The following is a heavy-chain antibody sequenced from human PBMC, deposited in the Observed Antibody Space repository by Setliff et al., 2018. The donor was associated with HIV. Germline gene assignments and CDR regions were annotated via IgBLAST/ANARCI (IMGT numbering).Heavy chain of an antibody. CDR3: TRAQIAAPRPFDY. J-gene: IGHJ4*02. CDR1: GYSISSGFY. Sequence: SETLSLTCAVSGYSISSGFYWSWMRQPPGKGLEWIGSIYQSGNTNYNPSLKSRVTISVDTSKNQFSLRLSSVTAADTALYFCTRAQIAAPRPFDYWGQGTLVTVSS. D-gene: IGHD2-21*01. V-gene: IGHV4-38-2*01. CDR2: IYQSGNT.